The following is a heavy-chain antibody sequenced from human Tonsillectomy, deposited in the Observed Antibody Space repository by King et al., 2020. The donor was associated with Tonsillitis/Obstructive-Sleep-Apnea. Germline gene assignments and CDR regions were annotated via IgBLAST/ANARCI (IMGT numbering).Heavy chain of an antibody. CDR2: VYPGDSDT. CDR1: GSSFTNYW. J-gene: IGHJ4*02. Sequence: QLVQSGTEVKKPGESLQISCKGSGSSFTNYWIGWVRQMPGKGLEWMGIVYPGDSDTRYSPSFQGQVTISADKSISTAFLQWSSLKASDTAIYYCARHNEGSSGYDFLDYWGQGTLVTVSS. CDR3: ARHNEGSSGYDFLDY. V-gene: IGHV5-51*01. D-gene: IGHD5-12*01.